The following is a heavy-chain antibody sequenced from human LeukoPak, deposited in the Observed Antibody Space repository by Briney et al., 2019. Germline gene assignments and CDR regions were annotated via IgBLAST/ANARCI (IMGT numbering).Heavy chain of an antibody. D-gene: IGHD6-19*01. CDR1: GGSISSYY. V-gene: IGHV4-59*08. Sequence: PSETLSLTCTVSGGSISSYYWSWIRQPPGKGLEWIGYIYYSGSTNYNPSLKSRVTISVDTSKNQFSLKLSSVTAADTAVYYCARQTVYSGGWYFDYWGQGTLVTVSS. CDR3: ARQTVYSGGWYFDY. CDR2: IYYSGST. J-gene: IGHJ4*02.